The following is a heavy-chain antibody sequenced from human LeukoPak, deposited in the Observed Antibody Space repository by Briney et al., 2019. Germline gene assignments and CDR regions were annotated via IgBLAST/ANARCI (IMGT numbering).Heavy chain of an antibody. CDR2: IYPGDSDT. CDR1: GYSFTSYW. J-gene: IGHJ4*02. V-gene: IGHV5-51*01. CDR3: TTSRIMATISPFDY. D-gene: IGHD5-24*01. Sequence: GESLKISCKGSGYSFTSYWIGWVRQMPGKGLEWRGIIYPGDSDTRYSPSFQGQVTFSADNSIGTAYLQWSSLKASDTAMYYCTTSRIMATISPFDYWGQGTLVTVSS.